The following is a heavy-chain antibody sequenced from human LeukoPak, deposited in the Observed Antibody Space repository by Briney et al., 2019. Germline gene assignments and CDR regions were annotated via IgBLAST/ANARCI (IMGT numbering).Heavy chain of an antibody. J-gene: IGHJ6*02. CDR1: GFTVRSNY. Sequence: GGSLRLSCAASGFTVRSNYMSWVRQAPGKGLEWVSVIYSGGSTYYADSVKGRFTISRDNSKNTLYLQMNSLRAEDTAVYYCARESLPTVEPNRYYYYGMDVWGQGTTVTVSS. CDR3: ARESLPTVEPNRYYYYGMDV. D-gene: IGHD4-23*01. CDR2: IYSGGST. V-gene: IGHV3-53*01.